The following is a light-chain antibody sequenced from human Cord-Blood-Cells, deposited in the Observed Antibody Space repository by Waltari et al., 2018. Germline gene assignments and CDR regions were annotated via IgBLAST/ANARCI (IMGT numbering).Light chain of an antibody. CDR1: QSVSSY. J-gene: IGKJ4*01. V-gene: IGKV3-11*01. CDR3: QQRSNWPPLT. Sequence: EMVFTPSPATLSSSGGERATLSCRASQSVSSYLALYQQKPGQAPRILIYDASNRATGIPARFSGSGSGTDFTLTISSLEPEDFAVYYCQQRSNWPPLTFGGGTKVEIK. CDR2: DAS.